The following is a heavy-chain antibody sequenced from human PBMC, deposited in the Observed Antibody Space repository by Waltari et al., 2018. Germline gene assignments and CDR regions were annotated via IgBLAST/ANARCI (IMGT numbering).Heavy chain of an antibody. D-gene: IGHD6-13*01. V-gene: IGHV3-23*03. CDR3: AKASDSSSWHYMDV. J-gene: IGHJ6*03. Sequence: EVQLLESGGGLVQPGGSLRLSCAASGFPFSSYAMRWVRRAPGKGLEWVSVIYSGGSTYYADSVKGRFTISRDNSKNTLYLQMNSLRAEDTAVYYCAKASDSSSWHYMDVWGKGTTVTVSS. CDR1: GFPFSSYA. CDR2: IYSGGST.